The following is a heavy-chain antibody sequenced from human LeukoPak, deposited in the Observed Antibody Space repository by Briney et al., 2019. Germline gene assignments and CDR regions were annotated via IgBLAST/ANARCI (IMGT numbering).Heavy chain of an antibody. CDR2: MSYDGSNK. J-gene: IGHJ3*02. CDR1: GFTFSSYG. D-gene: IGHD3-16*01. Sequence: GRSLRLSCAASGFTFSSYGMRWVRQAPGKGLEWVAVMSYDGSNKYYADSVKGRFTISRDNSKNTLYLQMNSLRAEDTAVYYCAKDLGGDAFDIWGQGTMVTVSS. V-gene: IGHV3-30*18. CDR3: AKDLGGDAFDI.